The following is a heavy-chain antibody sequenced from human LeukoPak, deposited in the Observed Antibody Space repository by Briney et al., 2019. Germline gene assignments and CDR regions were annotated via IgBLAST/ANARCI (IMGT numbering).Heavy chain of an antibody. Sequence: PGGSLRLSCATFGFTFSGSAIHWVRQASGKGLEWVGRIRSKANSYATTDAASVKGRFTISRDDSKSTAYLQMNSLKTEDTAVYYCTRPSYDSSVSGVVYWGQGTLVTVSS. D-gene: IGHD3-22*01. CDR2: IRSKANSYAT. CDR3: TRPSYDSSVSGVVY. V-gene: IGHV3-73*01. J-gene: IGHJ4*02. CDR1: GFTFSGSA.